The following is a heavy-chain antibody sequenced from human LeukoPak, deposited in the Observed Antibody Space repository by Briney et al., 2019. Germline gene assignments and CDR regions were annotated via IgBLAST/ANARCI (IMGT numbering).Heavy chain of an antibody. D-gene: IGHD2-15*01. CDR2: IYHSGST. Sequence: PSGTLSLTCAVSGGSISSSNWWSWVRQPPGKGLEWIGEIYHSGSTNYNPSFKSRVTISVDKSKNQFSLKLSSVTAADTAVYYCASKGEYCSGGSCYWAFDYWGQGTLVTVSS. V-gene: IGHV4-4*02. CDR3: ASKGEYCSGGSCYWAFDY. CDR1: GGSISSSNW. J-gene: IGHJ4*02.